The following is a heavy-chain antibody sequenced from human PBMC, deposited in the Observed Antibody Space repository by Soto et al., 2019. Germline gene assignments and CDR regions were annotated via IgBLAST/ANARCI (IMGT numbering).Heavy chain of an antibody. V-gene: IGHV4-34*01. Sequence: SETLSLTCAVYGGSFSGYYWSWIRQPPGKGLEWIGEINHSGSTNYNPSLKSRVTISVDTSKNQFSLKLSSVTAADTAVYYCARGDDPTTIDYWGQGTLVTVSS. CDR3: ARGDDPTTIDY. D-gene: IGHD1-26*01. J-gene: IGHJ4*02. CDR2: INHSGST. CDR1: GGSFSGYY.